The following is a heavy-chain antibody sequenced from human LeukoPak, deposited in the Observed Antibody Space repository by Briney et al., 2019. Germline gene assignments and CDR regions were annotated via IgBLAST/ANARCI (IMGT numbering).Heavy chain of an antibody. D-gene: IGHD3-22*01. J-gene: IGHJ3*02. CDR1: GYSIRSGFY. CDR3: ARSRRRYYYDSSGYYRDAFDI. Sequence: SETLSLTCTVSGYSIRSGFYWGWIRPPPGKGPEGIGNIYHSGITYYTPSLKSRVTISVDTSKNQFYLKLNSVTAADTAVYYCARSRRRYYYDSSGYYRDAFDIWGQGTMVTVSS. CDR2: IYHSGIT. V-gene: IGHV4-38-2*02.